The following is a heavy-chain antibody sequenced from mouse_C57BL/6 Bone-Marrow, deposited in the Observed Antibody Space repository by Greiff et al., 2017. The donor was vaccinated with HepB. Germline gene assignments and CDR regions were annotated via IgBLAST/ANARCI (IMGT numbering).Heavy chain of an antibody. V-gene: IGHV7-3*01. J-gene: IGHJ2*01. D-gene: IGHD1-1*01. CDR1: GFTFTDYY. CDR2: IRNKANGYTT. Sequence: EVKLMESGGGLVQPGGSLSLSCAASGFTFTDYYMSWVRQPPGKALEWLGFIRNKANGYTTEYSASVKGRFTISRDNSQSILYLQMNALRAEDSATYYCARYEGGYYYGSSWGNYFDYWGQGTTLTVSS. CDR3: ARYEGGYYYGSSWGNYFDY.